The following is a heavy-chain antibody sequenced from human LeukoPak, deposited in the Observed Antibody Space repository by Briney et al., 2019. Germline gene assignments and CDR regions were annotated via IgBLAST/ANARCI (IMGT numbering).Heavy chain of an antibody. CDR1: GYTGYY. CDR3: ATPGGLDSNYIFDY. CDR2: INPNSGGT. Sequence: GASVKVSCKASGYTGYYMHWVRQAPGQGLEWMGWINPNSGGTNYAQKFQGRVTMTRDTSISTAYMELSRLRSDDTAVYYCATPGGLDSNYIFDYSGQGTLVTVSS. J-gene: IGHJ4*02. D-gene: IGHD4-11*01. V-gene: IGHV1-2*02.